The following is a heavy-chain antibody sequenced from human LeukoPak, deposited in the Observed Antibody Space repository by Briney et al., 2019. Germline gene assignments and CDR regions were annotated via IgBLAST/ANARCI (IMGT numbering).Heavy chain of an antibody. CDR2: INSDGSST. Sequence: GGSLRLSCAASGFTFSRFWMHWVRQAPGKGLVWLSRINSDGSSTSYADSVKGRFTISRDNAKNTLYLQVNSLRAEDTAVYYCARDLDETSYYYMDVWGKGTTLTVSS. V-gene: IGHV3-74*01. CDR1: GFTFSRFW. J-gene: IGHJ6*03. CDR3: ARDLDETSYYYMDV.